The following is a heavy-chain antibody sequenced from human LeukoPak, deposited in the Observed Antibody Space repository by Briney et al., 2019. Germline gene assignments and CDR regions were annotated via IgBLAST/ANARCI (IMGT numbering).Heavy chain of an antibody. Sequence: PGRSLRLSCAASGFTFSSYGMHWVRQAPGKGLEWVAVIWYDGSNKYYADSVKGRFTISRDNSKNTLYLQMNSLRAEDTAVYYCARGHSSTSPMDYWGLGTLVTVSS. CDR1: GFTFSSYG. D-gene: IGHD2-2*01. CDR2: IWYDGSNK. CDR3: ARGHSSTSPMDY. J-gene: IGHJ4*02. V-gene: IGHV3-33*01.